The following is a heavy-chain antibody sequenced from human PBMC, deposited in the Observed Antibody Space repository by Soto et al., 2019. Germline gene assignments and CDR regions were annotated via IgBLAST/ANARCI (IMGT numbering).Heavy chain of an antibody. J-gene: IGHJ4*02. V-gene: IGHV3-33*01. CDR2: IWYDGSNK. D-gene: IGHD3-3*01. CDR1: GFTFSSYG. Sequence: GGSLRLSCAASGFTFSSYGMHWVRQAPGKGLEWVAVIWYDGSNKYYADSVKGRFTISRDNSKNTLYLQMNSLRAEDTAVYYCARAEIKYDFWSGYYSMAFDYWGQGTLVTVSS. CDR3: ARAEIKYDFWSGYYSMAFDY.